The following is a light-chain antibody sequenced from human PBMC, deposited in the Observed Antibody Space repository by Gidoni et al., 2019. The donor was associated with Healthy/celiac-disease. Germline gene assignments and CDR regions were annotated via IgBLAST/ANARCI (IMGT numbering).Light chain of an antibody. J-gene: IGLJ2*01. CDR2: EGS. CDR1: SSDVGSYNL. CDR3: CSYAGSAV. Sequence: QSALTQPAPVPRFPGQSITTSSTGTSSDVGSYNLVSWYQQHPCKATKLMIYEGSKRPSAVSNRFSRSKSGNTATLTISGLQAEEDADYYCCSYAGSAVFGGGTKLTVL. V-gene: IGLV2-23*01.